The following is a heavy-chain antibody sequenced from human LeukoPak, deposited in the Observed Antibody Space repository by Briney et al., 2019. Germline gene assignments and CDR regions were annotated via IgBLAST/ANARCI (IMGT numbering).Heavy chain of an antibody. J-gene: IGHJ5*02. CDR3: ARDMTDWWFDP. V-gene: IGHV4-31*03. CDR2: IYYSGST. CDR1: GGSISSGGYY. Sequence: PSETLSLTCTVSGGSISSGGYYWSWIRQHPGKGLEWIGYIYYSGSTHYNPSLKSRVTISVDSSKNQFSLKLSSVTAADTAVYYCARDMTDWWFDPWGQGTLVTVSS. D-gene: IGHD3-9*01.